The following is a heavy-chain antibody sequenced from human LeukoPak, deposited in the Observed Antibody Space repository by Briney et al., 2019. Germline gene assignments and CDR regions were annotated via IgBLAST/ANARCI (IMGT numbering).Heavy chain of an antibody. Sequence: GGSLRLSCAASGFTFRSHWMSWVRQAPGKGLEWVANINQAGSEKHYVDSVKGRFAISRDNAENSLFLQVNSLRAEDTAMYYCATGGGGVDYWGQGTLVTVSS. CDR1: GFTFRSHW. J-gene: IGHJ4*02. V-gene: IGHV3-7*01. D-gene: IGHD3-16*01. CDR2: INQAGSEK. CDR3: ATGGGGVDY.